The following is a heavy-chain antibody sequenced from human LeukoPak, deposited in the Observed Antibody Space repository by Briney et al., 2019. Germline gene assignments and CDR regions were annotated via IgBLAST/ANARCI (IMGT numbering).Heavy chain of an antibody. CDR3: AKSATTVTSNFDY. V-gene: IGHV3-23*01. CDR2: ISDNGHST. D-gene: IGHD4-17*01. CDR1: GFTFSNYA. J-gene: IGHJ4*02. Sequence: PPGGSLRLSCAASGFTFSNYAMSWVRQAPGKGLEWVTAISDNGHSTDYADSVRGRFTISRDNSKNTVYLQMNSLRAEDTAVYYCAKSATTVTSNFDYWGQGTLVTVSS.